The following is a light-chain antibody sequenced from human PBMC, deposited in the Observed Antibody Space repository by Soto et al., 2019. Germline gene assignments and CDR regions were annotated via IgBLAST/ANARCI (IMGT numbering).Light chain of an antibody. J-gene: IGKJ1*01. CDR2: GAS. CDR1: QSVGDN. Sequence: ETVLTQSPATLSVSPGERATLSCRASQSVGDNLAWYQQKPGQAPRLLIYGASTRATGIPARFSGSGSGTEFTLTISSLLSKDFAVYYCQQYNDWPPVTFGQGTNVEIK. V-gene: IGKV3-15*01. CDR3: QQYNDWPPVT.